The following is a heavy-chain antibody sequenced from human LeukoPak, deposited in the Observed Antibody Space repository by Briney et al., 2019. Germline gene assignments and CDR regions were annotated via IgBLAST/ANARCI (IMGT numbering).Heavy chain of an antibody. D-gene: IGHD3-22*01. J-gene: IGHJ4*02. CDR3: ARMPDYYDSSGRYYFDY. V-gene: IGHV4-34*01. CDR2: INHSGST. Sequence: PSETLSLTCAVYGESFSGYYWSWIRQPPGKGLEWIGEINHSGSTNYNPSLKSRVTISVDTSKNQFSLKLSSVTAADTAVYYCARMPDYYDSSGRYYFDYWGQGTLVTVSS. CDR1: GESFSGYY.